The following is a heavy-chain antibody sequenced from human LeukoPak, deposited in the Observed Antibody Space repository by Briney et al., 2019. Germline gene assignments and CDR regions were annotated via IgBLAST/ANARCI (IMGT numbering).Heavy chain of an antibody. Sequence: GASVKVSCKASGGTFSSYAISWVRQAPGQGLEWMGGIIPIFGTANYAQKFQGRVTITADESTSTAYMELSSLRSEDTAVYYCARSGYITMVRGVTNAFDIWGQGTMVTVFS. CDR2: IIPIFGTA. V-gene: IGHV1-69*13. J-gene: IGHJ3*02. CDR1: GGTFSSYA. D-gene: IGHD3-10*01. CDR3: ARSGYITMVRGVTNAFDI.